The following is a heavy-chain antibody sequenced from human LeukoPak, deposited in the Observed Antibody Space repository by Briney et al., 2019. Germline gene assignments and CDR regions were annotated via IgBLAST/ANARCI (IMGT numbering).Heavy chain of an antibody. CDR2: ISWNSGSI. CDR3: AKLGYSYGGGRGPYFDY. D-gene: IGHD5-18*01. J-gene: IGHJ4*02. Sequence: GGSLRLSCAASGFTFDDYAMHWVRQAPGKGLEWVSGISWNSGSIGYADSVKGRFTISRDNSKKTLYLQMNSLRAEDTAVYYCAKLGYSYGGGRGPYFDYWGQGTLVTVSS. CDR1: GFTFDDYA. V-gene: IGHV3-9*01.